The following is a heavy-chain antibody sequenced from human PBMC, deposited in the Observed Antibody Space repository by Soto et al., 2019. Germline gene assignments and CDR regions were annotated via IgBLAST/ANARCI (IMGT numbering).Heavy chain of an antibody. Sequence: QVHLVQSGAEVKKPGASVKVSCKTSGYTFTNFGISWVRQAPGQGLEWLGWISGYNGNSKYAQKFQGRVTMTTDTSTCTGYLELRSLRSDDSAVYYCARDYGYARDHWGQGTLVTVSS. CDR2: ISGYNGNS. V-gene: IGHV1-18*01. D-gene: IGHD5-12*01. CDR1: GYTFTNFG. J-gene: IGHJ4*02. CDR3: ARDYGYARDH.